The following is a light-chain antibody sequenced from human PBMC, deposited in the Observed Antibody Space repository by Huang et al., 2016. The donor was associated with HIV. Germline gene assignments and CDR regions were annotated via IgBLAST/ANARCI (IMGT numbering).Light chain of an antibody. V-gene: IGKV3-15*01. CDR2: GAS. J-gene: IGKJ2*01. CDR3: QQYNSWPPYT. CDR1: KNVNRN. Sequence: EIVMTQSKATLSVSPGERATLSCRASKNVNRNLAWYQQKPGQAPRLLIYGASTRATSIPARFISSGSGTEFVLTIISLQSEDVAVYYCQQYNSWPPYTFGQGTNLEIK.